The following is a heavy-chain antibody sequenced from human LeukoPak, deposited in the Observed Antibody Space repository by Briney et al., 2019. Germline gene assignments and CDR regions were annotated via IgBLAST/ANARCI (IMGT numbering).Heavy chain of an antibody. CDR3: ARERHYSFGGFDP. D-gene: IGHD3-16*01. J-gene: IGHJ5*02. V-gene: IGHV3-7*01. CDR2: IKQDGSEK. CDR1: GFTFSSYW. Sequence: PGGSLRLSCAASGFTFSSYWMNWVRQAPGKGLEWVANIKQDGSEKYYVDSVKGRFTISRDNAKNSLYLQMNSLRAEDTAVYYCARERHYSFGGFDPWGQGTLVTVSS.